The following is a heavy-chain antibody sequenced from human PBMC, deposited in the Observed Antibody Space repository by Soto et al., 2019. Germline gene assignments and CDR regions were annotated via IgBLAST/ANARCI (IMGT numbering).Heavy chain of an antibody. J-gene: IGHJ1*01. CDR1: GFSLSTSGVG. CDR2: IYWDDDK. D-gene: IGHD6-13*01. CDR3: AHASKQLVRYFQH. V-gene: IGHV2-5*02. Sequence: SGPTLVNPTQTLTLTCTFSGFSLSTSGVGVGWIRQPPGKALEWLALIYWDDDKRYSPSLKSRLTITKDTSKNRVVLTMTNMDPVDTATYYCAHASKQLVRYFQHWGQGTLVTVSS.